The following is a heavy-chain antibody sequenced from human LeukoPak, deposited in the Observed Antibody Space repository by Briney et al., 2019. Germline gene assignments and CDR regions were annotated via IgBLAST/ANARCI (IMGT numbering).Heavy chain of an antibody. CDR1: GYSISSGYY. V-gene: IGHV4-38-2*01. Sequence: SETLSLTCAVSGYSISSGYYWGWIRQPPGKGLEWIGSIYHSGSTYYNPSLKSRVTISVDTSKNQFSLKLSSVTAADTAVYYCARLLEGVGAFDIRGQGTMVTVSS. CDR3: ARLLEGVGAFDI. CDR2: IYHSGST. D-gene: IGHD3-10*01. J-gene: IGHJ3*02.